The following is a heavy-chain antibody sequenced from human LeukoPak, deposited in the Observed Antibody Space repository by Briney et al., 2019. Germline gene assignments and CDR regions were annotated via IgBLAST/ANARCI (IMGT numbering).Heavy chain of an antibody. CDR3: ARDREAYSNPMKDGAFDM. CDR1: GFTFSGYA. V-gene: IGHV3-30*04. CDR2: ISHDGSNK. J-gene: IGHJ3*02. Sequence: GTSVRLSCVVSGFTFSGYAMHWVRQAPGKGLEWVAVISHDGSNKYFADSVKGRFSISRDNSKNTLYLQMNSLRADDTAVYYCARDREAYSNPMKDGAFDMWGQGTMVTVSS. D-gene: IGHD4-11*01.